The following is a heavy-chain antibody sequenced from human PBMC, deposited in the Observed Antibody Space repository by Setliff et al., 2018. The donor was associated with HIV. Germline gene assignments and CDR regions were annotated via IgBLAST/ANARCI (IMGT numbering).Heavy chain of an antibody. CDR3: ATSLNGDSEPWYFDF. Sequence: SETLSLTCTVSGGSIDSGSYYWSWIRQPAGKGLEWIGRIYATGSTNYNPSLKSRVTISVDTSKNQFSLNLKSVTAADTAVYYCATSLNGDSEPWYFDFWGRGSLVTVSS. J-gene: IGHJ2*01. CDR1: GGSIDSGSYY. D-gene: IGHD4-17*01. CDR2: IYATGST. V-gene: IGHV4-61*02.